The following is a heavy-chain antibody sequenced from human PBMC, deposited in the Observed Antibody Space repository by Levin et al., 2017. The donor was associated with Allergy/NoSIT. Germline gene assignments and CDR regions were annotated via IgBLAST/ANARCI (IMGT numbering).Heavy chain of an antibody. CDR2: IYSGGST. V-gene: IGHV3-66*02. D-gene: IGHD3-10*01. J-gene: IGHJ3*02. CDR3: ARRYYYGSGSYSGSAFDI. CDR1: GFTVSSNY. Sequence: LSLTCAASGFTVSSNYMSWVRQAPGKGLEWVSVIYSGGSTYYADSVKGRFTISRDNSKNTLYLQMNSLRAEDTAVYYCARRYYYGSGSYSGSAFDIWGQGTMVTVSS.